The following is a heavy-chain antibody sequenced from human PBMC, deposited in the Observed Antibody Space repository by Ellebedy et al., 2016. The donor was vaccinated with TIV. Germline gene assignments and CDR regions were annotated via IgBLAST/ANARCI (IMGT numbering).Heavy chain of an antibody. CDR1: GFTFSSYW. Sequence: GGSLRLSCAASGFTFSSYWMSWVRQAPGKGLEWVANIKQDGSQKYYVVSVKGRFTISRDNAKNSLSLQMNSLRAEDTAIYYCARHRVAVTGPYGALDFWGQGTLVTVSS. D-gene: IGHD4-17*01. V-gene: IGHV3-7*05. CDR2: IKQDGSQK. CDR3: ARHRVAVTGPYGALDF. J-gene: IGHJ4*02.